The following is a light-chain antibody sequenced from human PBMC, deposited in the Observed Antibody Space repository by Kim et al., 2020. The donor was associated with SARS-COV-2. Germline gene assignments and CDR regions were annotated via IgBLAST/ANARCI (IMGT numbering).Light chain of an antibody. Sequence: LSASVGDTVTLTCRASQDSYTFLAWYQQKPGEAPKLLISKASILESGVPSRFSGDGSGTDFTLTISSLQPDDFATYYCQQYDTHSTFGQGTKLEIK. CDR2: KAS. J-gene: IGKJ2*01. CDR3: QQYDTHST. CDR1: QDSYTF. V-gene: IGKV1-5*03.